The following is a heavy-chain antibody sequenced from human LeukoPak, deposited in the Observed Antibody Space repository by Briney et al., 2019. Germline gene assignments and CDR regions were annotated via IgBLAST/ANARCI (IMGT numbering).Heavy chain of an antibody. CDR3: ARRSGGTSDY. CDR1: GYSFTSYW. J-gene: IGHJ4*02. V-gene: IGHV5-51*01. CDR2: IYPGDSDT. Sequence: GESLNISCKGSGYSFTSYWISWVRQMPGKGLEWMGTIYPGDSDTKYSPSFQGQVTISGDKSISTAYLQWSSLKASDTAVYYCARRSGGTSDYWGQGTLVTVSS. D-gene: IGHD3-3*01.